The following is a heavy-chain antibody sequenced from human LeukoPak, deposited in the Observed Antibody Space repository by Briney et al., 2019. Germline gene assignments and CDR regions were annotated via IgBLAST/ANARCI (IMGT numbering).Heavy chain of an antibody. J-gene: IGHJ4*02. V-gene: IGHV4-59*01. CDR2: IYYSGST. Sequence: SETLSLTCTVSGGSISSYYWSWIRQPPGKGLEWIGYIYYSGSTNYNPSLKSRVTISVDTSKNQFSLKLSSVTAADTAVYYCARVHLGDFWSGFDYWGQGTLVTVSS. D-gene: IGHD3-3*01. CDR3: ARVHLGDFWSGFDY. CDR1: GGSISSYY.